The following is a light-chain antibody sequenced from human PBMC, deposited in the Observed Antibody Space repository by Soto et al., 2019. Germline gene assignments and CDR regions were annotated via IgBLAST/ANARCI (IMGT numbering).Light chain of an antibody. CDR3: NSYTGSTTPFV. V-gene: IGLV2-14*03. J-gene: IGLJ1*01. CDR1: SSDVGGYNY. Sequence: QSALTQPASVSGSPGQSITISCTGTSSDVGGYNYVSWYQHHPDKAPKLVIYDVTNRPSGVSYRFSGSKSGNTASLTISGLQAEDEADYYCNSYTGSTTPFVFGTGTKAPS. CDR2: DVT.